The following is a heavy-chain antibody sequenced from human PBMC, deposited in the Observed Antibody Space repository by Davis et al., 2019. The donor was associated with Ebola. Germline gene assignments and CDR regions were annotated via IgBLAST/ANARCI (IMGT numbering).Heavy chain of an antibody. CDR1: GFTFSSYA. J-gene: IGHJ4*02. D-gene: IGHD5-24*01. CDR2: ISYDGSNK. CDR3: WGEMATIDY. Sequence: PGGSLRLPCAASGFTFSSYAMHWVRQAPGKGLEWVAVISYDGSNKYYADSVKGRFTISRDNSKNTLYLQMNSLRAEDTAVYYCWGEMATIDYWGQGTLVTVSS. V-gene: IGHV3-30-3*01.